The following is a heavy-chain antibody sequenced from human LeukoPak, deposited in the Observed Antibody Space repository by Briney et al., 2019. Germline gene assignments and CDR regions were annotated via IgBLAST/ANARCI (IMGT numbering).Heavy chain of an antibody. D-gene: IGHD2-15*01. J-gene: IGHJ4*02. CDR1: GGSFSGFY. Sequence: SETLSLTCAVSGGSFSGFYWSWIRQSPGKGLEWIGEYNHFGSTTYNPSLKSRVTISVDTSKNQFSLKLSSVTAADTAVYYCARERYCSGGSCHLLVSYWGQGTLVTVSS. V-gene: IGHV4-34*01. CDR3: ARERYCSGGSCHLLVSY. CDR2: YNHFGST.